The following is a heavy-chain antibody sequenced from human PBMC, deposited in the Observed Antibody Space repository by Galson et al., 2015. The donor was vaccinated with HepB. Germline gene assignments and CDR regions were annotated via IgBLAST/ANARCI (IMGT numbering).Heavy chain of an antibody. Sequence: SLRLSCAASGFTFNEHYIDWVRQAPGKGLEWVGRARNKANNYVTQYAASVKDRFIISRDDSENSVYLQMSNLKTEDTAVYYCARLTHYGSGTYKYFDYWGQGTLVTVSS. CDR3: ARLTHYGSGTYKYFDY. J-gene: IGHJ4*02. V-gene: IGHV3-72*01. D-gene: IGHD3-10*01. CDR1: GFTFNEHY. CDR2: ARNKANNYVT.